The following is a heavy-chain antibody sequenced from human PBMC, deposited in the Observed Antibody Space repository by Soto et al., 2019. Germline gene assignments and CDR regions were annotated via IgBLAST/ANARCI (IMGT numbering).Heavy chain of an antibody. CDR1: GGTFSSYA. D-gene: IGHD4-4*01. J-gene: IGHJ6*02. CDR3: ARDQGTVIPYYNYYGIDA. V-gene: IGHV1-69*13. CDR2: IIPIFGTA. Sequence: SVKVSCKASGGTFSSYAISWVRQSPGQGLEWMGGIIPIFGTANYAQKFQGRVTITADESTSTAYMELSSPGSEDTVVYYCARDQGTVIPYYNYYGIDAWGPGTAVTVSS.